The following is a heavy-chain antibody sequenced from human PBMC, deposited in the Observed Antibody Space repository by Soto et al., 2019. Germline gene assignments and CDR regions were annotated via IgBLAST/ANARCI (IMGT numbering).Heavy chain of an antibody. V-gene: IGHV1-18*04. D-gene: IGHD3-22*01. Sequence: EASVKVSCKASGYTFTGYCISCVRQAPGQGLEWMGWISAYNGNTNYAQKLQGRVTMTTYTSTSTAYMELRSLRSDDTAVYYCAGDRKIYYDSSGYSFDYWGQGTRVTVP. CDR1: GYTFTGYC. CDR2: ISAYNGNT. CDR3: AGDRKIYYDSSGYSFDY. J-gene: IGHJ4*02.